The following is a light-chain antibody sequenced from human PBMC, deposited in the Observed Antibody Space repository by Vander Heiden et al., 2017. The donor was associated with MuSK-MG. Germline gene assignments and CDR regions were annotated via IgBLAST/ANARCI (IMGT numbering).Light chain of an antibody. Sequence: DVQMTQSPSSLSASVGDRVSITCRASQSIDTFLNWFRQKPGKAPELLIYAASSLHRGVPSRFSGSGSGTDFTLTISSLQPEDFATYYCQQSDSSPITFGGGTKVEIK. CDR2: AAS. CDR1: QSIDTF. J-gene: IGKJ4*01. CDR3: QQSDSSPIT. V-gene: IGKV1-39*01.